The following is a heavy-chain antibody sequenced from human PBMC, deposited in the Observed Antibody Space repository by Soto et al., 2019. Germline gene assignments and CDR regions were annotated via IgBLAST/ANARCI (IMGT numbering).Heavy chain of an antibody. Sequence: PSETLSLTCTVSGGSISSYYWSWIRQPPGKGLEWIGYIYYSGSTNYNPSLKSRVTISVDTSKNQFSLKLSSVTAADTAVYYCARRREILSESCTYYYYYQAFWGKGTTVTVSS. J-gene: IGHJ6*03. CDR3: ARRREILSESCTYYYYYQAF. CDR2: IYYSGST. V-gene: IGHV4-59*08. CDR1: GGSISSYY. D-gene: IGHD3-10*01.